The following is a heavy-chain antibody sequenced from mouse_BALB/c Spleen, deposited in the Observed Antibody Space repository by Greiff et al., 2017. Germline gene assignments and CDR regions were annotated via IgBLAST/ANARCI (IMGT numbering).Heavy chain of an antibody. CDR2: IDPSDSYT. CDR3: ARTLYYVDY. CDR1: GYTFTSYW. J-gene: IGHJ2*01. Sequence: VQLQQPGAELVKPGASVKLSCKASGYTFTSYWMHWVKQRPGQGLEWIGEIDPSDSYTNYNQKFKGKATLTVDKSSSTAYMQLSSLTSEDSAVYYCARTLYYVDYWGQGTTLTVSS. D-gene: IGHD2-1*01. V-gene: IGHV1-69*02.